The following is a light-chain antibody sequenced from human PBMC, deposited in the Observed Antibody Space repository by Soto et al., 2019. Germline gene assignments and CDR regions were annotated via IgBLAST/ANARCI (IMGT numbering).Light chain of an antibody. Sequence: DIQMTQSPSTLSASVGDRVTITCRASQSISNWLAWYQQKPGKAPKLLIYKTSNLESGVPSRFSGSGSGTEFSLTISSLQPEDSATYYCQQSYSTPPFNFGPGTRVDI. CDR3: QQSYSTPPFN. J-gene: IGKJ3*01. V-gene: IGKV1-5*03. CDR1: QSISNW. CDR2: KTS.